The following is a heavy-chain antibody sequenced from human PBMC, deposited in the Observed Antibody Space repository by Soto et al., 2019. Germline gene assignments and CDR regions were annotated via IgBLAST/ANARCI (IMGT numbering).Heavy chain of an antibody. CDR1: GFTFSSYA. J-gene: IGHJ4*02. D-gene: IGHD2-15*01. CDR3: ARGDGSCYPGGGNFSY. Sequence: QVQLVESGGGVVQPGRSLRLSCAASGFTFSSYAMHWVRQAPGKGLEWVAVISYDGSNKYYADSVKGRFTISRDNSKNTLYMQMNSLRAEDTAVYYCARGDGSCYPGGGNFSYWGQGTLVTVSS. CDR2: ISYDGSNK. V-gene: IGHV3-30-3*01.